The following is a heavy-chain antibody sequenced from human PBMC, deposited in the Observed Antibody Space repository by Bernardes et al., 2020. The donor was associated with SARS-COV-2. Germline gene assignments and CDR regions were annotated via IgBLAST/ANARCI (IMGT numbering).Heavy chain of an antibody. CDR1: GFTFDDFA. CDR2: ISWNSGSI. Sequence: SLRLSCAASGFTFDDFAMHWVRHFPGKGLEWVSGISWNSGSIGYAASVKGRFTISRDNAKNSLYLQMNSLRPDDTALYYCAKDYETGELGIAVEGYCGHWGQGTLVTVSS. J-gene: IGHJ4*02. D-gene: IGHD6-19*01. CDR3: AKDYETGELGIAVEGYCGH. V-gene: IGHV3-9*01.